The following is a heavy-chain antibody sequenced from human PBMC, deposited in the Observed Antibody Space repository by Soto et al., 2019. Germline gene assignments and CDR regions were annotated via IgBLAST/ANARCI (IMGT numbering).Heavy chain of an antibody. Sequence: GGSLRLSCAASGFTFSSYSMNWVRQAPGKGLEWVSSISSSSSYIYYADSVKGRFTISRDNDKNSLYLQMNSLRAEDTAVYYCARGRNIVVVPAAIRYYYYMDVWGKGTTVTVSS. CDR1: GFTFSSYS. V-gene: IGHV3-21*01. CDR3: ARGRNIVVVPAAIRYYYYMDV. CDR2: ISSSSSYI. D-gene: IGHD2-2*01. J-gene: IGHJ6*03.